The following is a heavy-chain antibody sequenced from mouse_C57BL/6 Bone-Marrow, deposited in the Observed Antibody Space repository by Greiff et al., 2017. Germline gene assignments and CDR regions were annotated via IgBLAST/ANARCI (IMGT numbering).Heavy chain of an antibody. CDR2: INSDGGST. J-gene: IGHJ3*01. D-gene: IGHD3-2*02. V-gene: IGHV5-2*01. CDR1: EYEFPSHD. CDR3: ARHGSSGLSWFAY. Sequence: EVKLMESGGGLVQPGESLTLSCESNEYEFPSHDMSWVRKTPEKRLELVAAINSDGGSTSYPDTMERRFIISRDNTKKTLYLQMSSLRSEDTALDYCARHGSSGLSWFAYWGQGTLVTVSA.